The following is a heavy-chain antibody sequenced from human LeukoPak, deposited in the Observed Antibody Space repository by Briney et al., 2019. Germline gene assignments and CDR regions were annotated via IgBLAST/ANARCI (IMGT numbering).Heavy chain of an antibody. D-gene: IGHD3-16*01. V-gene: IGHV5-51*01. CDR2: IYPGDSDT. CDR3: ASQAFPLRSWPNYDMDD. J-gene: IGHJ6*02. CDR1: GYSFTSYW. Sequence: GESLKISCKGSGYSFTSYWIGWVRQMPGKGLEWMGIIYPGDSDTRYSPSFQGQVTISADKSISTAYLQWSSLKASDTAMYYRASQAFPLRSWPNYDMDDWGQGTTVTVSS.